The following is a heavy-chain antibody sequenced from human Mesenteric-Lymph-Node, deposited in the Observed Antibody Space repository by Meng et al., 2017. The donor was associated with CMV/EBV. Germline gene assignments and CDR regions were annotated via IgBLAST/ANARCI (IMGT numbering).Heavy chain of an antibody. CDR2: IKQDGSEK. CDR3: ARTVTTTPGSY. J-gene: IGHJ4*02. D-gene: IGHD1-1*01. Sequence: GGSLRLSCAASGFTFSSYAMHWVRQAPGRGLEWVANIKQDGSEKYYVGSVTGRFTISRDNAKNSLYLHMNSLRAEDTAVYYCARTVTTTPGSYWGQGTLVTVSS. V-gene: IGHV3-7*01. CDR1: GFTFSSYA.